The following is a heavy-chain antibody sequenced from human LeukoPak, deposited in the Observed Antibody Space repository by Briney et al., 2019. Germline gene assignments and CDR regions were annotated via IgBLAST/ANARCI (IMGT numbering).Heavy chain of an antibody. CDR3: AREGSDYPDY. D-gene: IGHD3-22*01. CDR2: ISSSRSSI. Sequence: PGGSLRLSCAASGFTFSNYNMNWVRQAPGKGLEWVSYISSSRSSIYYADSVKGRFTISRDNAKNSLYLQMNSLRAEDTAVYYCAREGSDYPDYWGQGILVTVSS. V-gene: IGHV3-48*01. CDR1: GFTFSNYN. J-gene: IGHJ4*02.